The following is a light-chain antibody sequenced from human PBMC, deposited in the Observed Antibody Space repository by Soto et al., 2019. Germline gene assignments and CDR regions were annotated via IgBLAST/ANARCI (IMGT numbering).Light chain of an antibody. CDR3: QQSYRTPPT. CDR1: QSITNN. J-gene: IGKJ2*01. V-gene: IGKV1-39*01. CDR2: AAS. Sequence: DIQMTQSPSSLSSSVGDRVTITCREGQSITNNLNWYQQKPGKAPKLLIYAASSLQSGVPSRFSGSGSGTDFTLTISSLQPEDFATYYCQQSYRTPPTFGQGTKVDIK.